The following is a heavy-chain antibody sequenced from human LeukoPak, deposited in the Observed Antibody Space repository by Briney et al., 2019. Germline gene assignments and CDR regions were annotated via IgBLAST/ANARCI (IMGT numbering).Heavy chain of an antibody. D-gene: IGHD3-3*01. Sequence: KPSESLSLTCTVSGGSISRFYWSWIRQPAGKGLEWVGRIYTSGSTNNNPSLKSRVTMSIATSKNQFSLKLSSVTAADTAVYYCARVAFPIFGVVIMDQYYYYMDVRGKGTTVTVSS. CDR1: GGSISRFY. J-gene: IGHJ6*03. CDR2: IYTSGST. V-gene: IGHV4-4*07. CDR3: ARVAFPIFGVVIMDQYYYYMDV.